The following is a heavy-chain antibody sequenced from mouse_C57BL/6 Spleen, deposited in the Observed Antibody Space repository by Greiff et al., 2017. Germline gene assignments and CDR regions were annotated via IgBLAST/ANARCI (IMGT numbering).Heavy chain of an antibody. CDR3: ARDGDYFDD. V-gene: IGHV1-42*01. Sequence: VQLKQSGPELVKPGASVKISCKASGYSFTGYYMNWVKQSPEKSLEWIGEINPSTGGTTYNQKFKAKATLTVDKSSSTAYMQLKSLTSEDSAVYYCARDGDYFDDWGQGTTLTVSA. CDR1: GYSFTGYY. J-gene: IGHJ2*01. CDR2: INPSTGGT.